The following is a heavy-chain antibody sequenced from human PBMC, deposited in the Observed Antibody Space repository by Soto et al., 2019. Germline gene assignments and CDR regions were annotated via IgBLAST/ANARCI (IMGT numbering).Heavy chain of an antibody. J-gene: IGHJ4*02. Sequence: GGSLRLSCAASGFTFSTSAMTWVRQAPGKGLEWVSSMTGSGDYRNHADSVKGRFSISRDNSKNTLYLQMNSLRGEDTALYYCAKGGISAALGLDSWGQGARVTVSS. D-gene: IGHD6-13*01. CDR3: AKGGISAALGLDS. CDR2: MTGSGDYR. V-gene: IGHV3-23*01. CDR1: GFTFSTSA.